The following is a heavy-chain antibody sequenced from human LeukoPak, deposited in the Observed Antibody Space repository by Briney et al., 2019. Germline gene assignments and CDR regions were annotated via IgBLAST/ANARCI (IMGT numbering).Heavy chain of an antibody. CDR3: ARPTSKLGSFDY. D-gene: IGHD2/OR15-2a*01. J-gene: IGHJ4*02. Sequence: SETLSLTCAVYGGSFSGYYWSWIRQPPGKGLEWIGEINHSGSTNYNPSLKSRISISVDTSKNQFSLKMRSVTAADTAVYYCARPTSKLGSFDYWGQGTLVTVSS. CDR2: INHSGST. V-gene: IGHV4-34*01. CDR1: GGSFSGYY.